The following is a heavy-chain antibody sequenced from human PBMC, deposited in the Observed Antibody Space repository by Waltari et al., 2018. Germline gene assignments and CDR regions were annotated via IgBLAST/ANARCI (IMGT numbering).Heavy chain of an antibody. D-gene: IGHD2-15*01. J-gene: IGHJ4*02. CDR3: AREEVLSATFDH. V-gene: IGHV3-33*08. Sequence: QVQLMESGGDVVQPGSSLRLSCEGSGFRFNEYAMQWVRQAPGKGLEWVAGLWHDGTDKKDSDSVKGRFTVSRDNSKNTLYLHMDTLRGEDTAVYFCAREEVLSATFDHWGRGTLVTVAS. CDR1: GFRFNEYA. CDR2: LWHDGTDK.